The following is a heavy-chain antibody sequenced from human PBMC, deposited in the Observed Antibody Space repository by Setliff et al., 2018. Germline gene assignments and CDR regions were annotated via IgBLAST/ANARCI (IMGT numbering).Heavy chain of an antibody. V-gene: IGHV1-2*02. Sequence: EASVKVSCKSSGYSFIDYYIHWVRQAPGQGLEWMGWINPHNEGTTFAQKFQDRVTATTDTSITTAYLKLSGLTSDDTAVYYCSRGRRGSTWTSDSWGQGTLVTVSS. CDR2: INPHNEGT. CDR3: SRGRRGSTWTSDS. D-gene: IGHD2-2*01. J-gene: IGHJ4*02. CDR1: GYSFIDYY.